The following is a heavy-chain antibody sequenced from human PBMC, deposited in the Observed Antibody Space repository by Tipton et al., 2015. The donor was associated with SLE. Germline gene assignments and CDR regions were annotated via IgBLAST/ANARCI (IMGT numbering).Heavy chain of an antibody. CDR1: GGSINSGGHS. CDR2: ISHSEST. Sequence: TLSLTCAVSGGSINSGGHSWSWIRQPPGNGLEYIGSISHSESTEYNPSLKGRVTISVDRSKNQFSLKLSSVTAADTAVYYCAREKGDAYPNLVAFDIWGQGTMVTVSS. D-gene: IGHD3-16*01. J-gene: IGHJ3*02. V-gene: IGHV4-30-2*01. CDR3: AREKGDAYPNLVAFDI.